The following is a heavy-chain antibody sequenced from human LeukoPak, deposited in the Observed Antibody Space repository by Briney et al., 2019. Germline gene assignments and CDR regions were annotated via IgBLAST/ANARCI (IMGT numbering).Heavy chain of an antibody. CDR2: IIPIFGTA. CDR1: GGTFSSYA. J-gene: IGHJ3*02. D-gene: IGHD6-13*01. CDR3: ASPSSSRGSPDAFDI. V-gene: IGHV1-69*01. Sequence: SSVKVSCKASGGTFSSYAISWVRQAPGQGLEWMGGIIPIFGTANYAQKFQGRVTITADESTSTAYMELSSLRSEDTAVYYCASPSSSRGSPDAFDIWGQGTMVTVSS.